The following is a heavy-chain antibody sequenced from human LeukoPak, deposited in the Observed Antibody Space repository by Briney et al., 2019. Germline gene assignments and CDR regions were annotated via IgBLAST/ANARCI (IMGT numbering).Heavy chain of an antibody. J-gene: IGHJ4*02. V-gene: IGHV4-30-2*01. Sequence: SQTLSLTCAVSGGSISSGGYSWSWIRQPPGKGLEWIGYIYHSGSTYYNPSLKSQVTISVDRSKNQFSLKLSSVTAADTAVYYCVREGYDSSGYFLDYWGQGTLVTVSS. D-gene: IGHD3-22*01. CDR3: VREGYDSSGYFLDY. CDR2: IYHSGST. CDR1: GGSISSGGYS.